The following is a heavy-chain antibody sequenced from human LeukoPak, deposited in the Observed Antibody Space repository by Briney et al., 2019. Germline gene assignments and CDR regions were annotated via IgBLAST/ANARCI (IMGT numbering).Heavy chain of an antibody. CDR3: ARHNYDFWSVYMDV. J-gene: IGHJ6*03. Sequence: GGSLRLSCAASGFTFSDYYMSWIRQAPGKGLEWLANIKQDGSEKYYVDSVKGRFTISRDNAKNSLYLQMDSLRAEDTAVYYCARHNYDFWSVYMDVWGKGATVTVSS. CDR1: GFTFSDYY. CDR2: IKQDGSEK. D-gene: IGHD3-3*01. V-gene: IGHV3-7*01.